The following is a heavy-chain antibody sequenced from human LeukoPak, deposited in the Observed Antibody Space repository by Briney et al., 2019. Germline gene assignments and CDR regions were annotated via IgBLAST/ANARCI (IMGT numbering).Heavy chain of an antibody. CDR3: AKDSRYCTNGVCYVDFGDFDY. Sequence: GGSLRLSRAASGFTFSSYAMSWVRQAPGKGLEWVSAISGSGGSTYYADSVKGRFTISRDNSKNTLYLQMNSLRAEDTAVYYCAKDSRYCTNGVCYVDFGDFDYWGQGTLVTVSS. J-gene: IGHJ4*02. CDR1: GFTFSSYA. CDR2: ISGSGGST. V-gene: IGHV3-23*01. D-gene: IGHD2-8*01.